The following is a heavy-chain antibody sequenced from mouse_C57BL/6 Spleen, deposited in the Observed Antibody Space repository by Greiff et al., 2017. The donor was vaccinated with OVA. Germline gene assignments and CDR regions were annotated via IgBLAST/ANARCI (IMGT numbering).Heavy chain of an antibody. CDR2: IHPNSGST. CDR3: ARPTTVVATEYFDY. Sequence: VQLQQPGAELVKPGASVKLSCKASGYTFTSYWMHWVKQRPGQGLEWIGMIHPNSGSTNYNEKFKSKATLTVDKSSSTAYMQLSSLTSEDSAVYYCARPTTVVATEYFDYWGKGTTLTVSS. CDR1: GYTFTSYW. J-gene: IGHJ2*01. D-gene: IGHD1-1*01. V-gene: IGHV1-64*01.